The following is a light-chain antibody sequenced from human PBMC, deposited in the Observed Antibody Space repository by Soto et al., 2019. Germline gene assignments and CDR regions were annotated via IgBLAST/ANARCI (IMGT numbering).Light chain of an antibody. Sequence: QSVLTQPASVSGAPGQAITISCTGTSSDVGYYNHVSWYQQHPGKAPKLMIYDVSNRPSGISNRFSGSKSGNTASLTISGLQAEDEADYYCSSYTASGTYVFATGTKVTVL. CDR1: SSDVGYYNH. V-gene: IGLV2-14*03. J-gene: IGLJ1*01. CDR3: SSYTASGTYV. CDR2: DVS.